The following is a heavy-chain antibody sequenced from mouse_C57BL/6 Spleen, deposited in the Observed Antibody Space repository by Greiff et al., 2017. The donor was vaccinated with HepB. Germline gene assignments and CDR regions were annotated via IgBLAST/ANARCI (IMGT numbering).Heavy chain of an antibody. CDR2: IDPENGDT. CDR3: TTGGYGNSYFDY. V-gene: IGHV14-4*01. J-gene: IGHJ2*01. Sequence: EVQLQQSGAELVRPGASVKLSCTASGFNIKDDYMHWVKQRPEQGLEWIGWIDPENGDTEYASKFQGKATITADTSSNTAYLQLRSLTSEDTAVYYCTTGGYGNSYFDYWGQGTTLTVSS. CDR1: GFNIKDDY. D-gene: IGHD2-10*02.